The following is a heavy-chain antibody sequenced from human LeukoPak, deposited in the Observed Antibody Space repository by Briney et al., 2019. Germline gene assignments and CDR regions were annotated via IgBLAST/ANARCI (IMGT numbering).Heavy chain of an antibody. CDR1: GFTFDDYA. V-gene: IGHV3-9*01. CDR2: ISWISGSI. Sequence: GGSLRLSCAASGFTFDDYAMHWVRQAPGKGLEWVSGISWISGSIGYADSVKGRFTISRDNAKNSLYLQMTSLRAEYTALYYCAKVAVARTDYYYYMDVWGKGTTVTVSS. D-gene: IGHD6-19*01. CDR3: AKVAVARTDYYYYMDV. J-gene: IGHJ6*03.